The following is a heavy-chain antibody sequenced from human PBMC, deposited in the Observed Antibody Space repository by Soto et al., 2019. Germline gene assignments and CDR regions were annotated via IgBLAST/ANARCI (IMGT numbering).Heavy chain of an antibody. V-gene: IGHV1-3*01. CDR2: INAGNGYT. D-gene: IGHD7-27*01. Sequence: QVQLVQSGSEVRKPGASVKISCEAPGNSSTTSAIHWVRQAPGQRPEWLGWINAGNGYTKYSQTFQGRVTITRDTSASTVYMELSSLKYEDTGVYYCTRESAPWGFEHWGQGTRVTVSS. CDR3: TRESAPWGFEH. CDR1: GNSSTTSA. J-gene: IGHJ4*02.